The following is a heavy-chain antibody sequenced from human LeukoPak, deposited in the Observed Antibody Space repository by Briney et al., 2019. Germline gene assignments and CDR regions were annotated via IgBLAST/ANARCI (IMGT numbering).Heavy chain of an antibody. D-gene: IGHD3-10*01. CDR1: GYTFTSYG. CDR3: ARSLSHGSGSPRQFDY. CDR2: INPNSGGT. V-gene: IGHV1-2*02. Sequence: ASVKVSCKASGYTFTSYGISWVRQAPGQGLEWMGWINPNSGGTNYAQKFQGRVTMTRDTSISTAYMELSRLRSDDTAVYYCARSLSHGSGSPRQFDYWDQGTLVTVSS. J-gene: IGHJ4*02.